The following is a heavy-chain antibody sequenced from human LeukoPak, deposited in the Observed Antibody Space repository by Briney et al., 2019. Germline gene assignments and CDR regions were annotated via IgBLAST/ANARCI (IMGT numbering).Heavy chain of an antibody. V-gene: IGHV4-31*03. J-gene: IGHJ4*02. CDR1: GASISSVGYY. Sequence: SETLSRTCTVSGASISSVGYYWSWIRQHPGKGLEWIGFIPYTGSSYYNSSLQSRVLISRDTFKNQFSLKMNSVIVADTAMYYCARGREAARPPLGYWGQGTLVTVSS. CDR2: IPYTGSS. D-gene: IGHD6-6*01. CDR3: ARGREAARPPLGY.